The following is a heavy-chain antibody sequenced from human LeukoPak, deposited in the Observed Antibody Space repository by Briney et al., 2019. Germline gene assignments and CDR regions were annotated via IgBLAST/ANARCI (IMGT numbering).Heavy chain of an antibody. V-gene: IGHV4-34*01. CDR2: INHSGST. J-gene: IGHJ6*04. Sequence: PSETLSLTGAVYDGSVSGYYWSWIRQPPGKGLEWIGEINHSGSTNYNPSLKSRVTISVDTSKNQFSLKLSSVTAADTSVYYCARGLYGMDVWVKGTTVTVSS. CDR3: ARGLYGMDV. CDR1: DGSVSGYY.